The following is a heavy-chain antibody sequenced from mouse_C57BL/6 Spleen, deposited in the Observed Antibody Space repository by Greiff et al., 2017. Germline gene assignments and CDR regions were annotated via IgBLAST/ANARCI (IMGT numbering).Heavy chain of an antibody. CDR1: GYTFTSYW. D-gene: IGHD1-1*01. Sequence: VQLQQPGAELVKPGASVTLSCKASGYTFTSYWMHWVKQRPGQGLEWIGMIHPNSGSTNYNEKFKSKATLTVDKSYSTAYMQLSSLTSEDSAVYYCARRVTTVVMYFDVWGTGTTVTVSS. CDR3: ARRVTTVVMYFDV. CDR2: IHPNSGST. J-gene: IGHJ1*03. V-gene: IGHV1-64*01.